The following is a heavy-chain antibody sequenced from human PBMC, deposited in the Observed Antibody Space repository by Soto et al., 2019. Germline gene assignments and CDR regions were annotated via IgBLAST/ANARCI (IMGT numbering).Heavy chain of an antibody. CDR3: AREGQGGAFDI. Sequence: SETLSLTCTVSGGSISSYYWSWIRQPPGKGLEWIGEINHSGSTNYNPSLKSRVTISVDTSKNQFSLKLSSVTAADTAVYYCAREGQGGAFDIWGQGTMVTVSS. D-gene: IGHD3-16*01. CDR2: INHSGST. V-gene: IGHV4-34*01. J-gene: IGHJ3*02. CDR1: GGSISSYY.